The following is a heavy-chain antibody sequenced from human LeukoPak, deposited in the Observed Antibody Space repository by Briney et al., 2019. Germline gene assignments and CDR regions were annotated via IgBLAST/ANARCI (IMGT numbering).Heavy chain of an antibody. CDR3: TARSRGWSSFGLDV. V-gene: IGHV3-15*05. J-gene: IGHJ6*02. Sequence: GGSLRLSCAASGFTCSDAWVSWGRQAPGEGLEGVWRIKSKTEGGTTDYAAPVKGRFTISRDDSKSTLDLQMNSLKSEDTAVYYCTARSRGWSSFGLDVWGQGTTVTVSS. CDR2: IKSKTEGGTT. D-gene: IGHD6-19*01. CDR1: GFTCSDAW.